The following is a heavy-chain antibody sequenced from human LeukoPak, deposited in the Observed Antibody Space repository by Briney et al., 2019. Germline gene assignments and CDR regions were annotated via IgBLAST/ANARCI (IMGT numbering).Heavy chain of an antibody. J-gene: IGHJ5*02. V-gene: IGHV3-20*04. CDR3: ARVGMLAVAGTAAWFDP. D-gene: IGHD6-19*01. CDR2: INWNGGST. CDR1: GFTFDDYG. Sequence: GGSLRLSCAASGFTFDDYGMGWVRQAPGKGLEWVSGINWNGGSTGCADSVKGRFTISRDNAKNSLYLQMNSLRAEDTALYYCARVGMLAVAGTAAWFDPWGQGTLVTVSS.